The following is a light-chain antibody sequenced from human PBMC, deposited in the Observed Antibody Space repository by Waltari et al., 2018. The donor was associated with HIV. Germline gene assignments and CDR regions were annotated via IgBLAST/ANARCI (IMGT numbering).Light chain of an antibody. Sequence: QSALTQPASVSGSPGQSIPISCTGTSSAVGGYNYVSWYQQHPGKAHKLMIYEVSNRPSGVSNRFSGSKSGNTASLTISGLQAEDEADYYCSSYTSSSTLVFGGGTKLTVL. CDR1: SSAVGGYNY. CDR3: SSYTSSSTLV. J-gene: IGLJ2*01. V-gene: IGLV2-14*01. CDR2: EVS.